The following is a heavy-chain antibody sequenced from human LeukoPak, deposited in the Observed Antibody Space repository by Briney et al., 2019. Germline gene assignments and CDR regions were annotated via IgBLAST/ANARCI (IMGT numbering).Heavy chain of an antibody. V-gene: IGHV3-21*01. CDR1: GFTFSIYS. J-gene: IGHJ6*03. CDR2: ISSSSRYM. CDR3: ARGYCSGGSCYGGLGDYYYYYMDV. Sequence: GGSLRLSCAASGFTFSIYSVNWVRQAPGKGLEWVSSISSSSRYMYYADSVKGRFTISRDNAKSSLYLQMNSLRAEDTAVYYCARGYCSGGSCYGGLGDYYYYYMDVWGKGTTVTVSS. D-gene: IGHD2-15*01.